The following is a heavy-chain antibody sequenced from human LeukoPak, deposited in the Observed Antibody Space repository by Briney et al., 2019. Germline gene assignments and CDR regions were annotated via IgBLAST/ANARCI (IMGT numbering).Heavy chain of an antibody. CDR1: GFTFSGYW. Sequence: PGGSLILSCEASGFTFSGYWMHWVRQAPGKGLVWVSRMSSDSTRSSHADSVKGRFTISRDNAKKMVYLQMNSLRVEDSAVYYCAAGPSSNGHQLPYWGQGTLVTVSS. V-gene: IGHV3-74*01. CDR2: MSSDSTRS. J-gene: IGHJ4*02. D-gene: IGHD4-11*01. CDR3: AAGPSSNGHQLPY.